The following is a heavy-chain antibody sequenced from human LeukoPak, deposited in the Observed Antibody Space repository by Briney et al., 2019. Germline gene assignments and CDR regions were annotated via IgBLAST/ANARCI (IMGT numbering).Heavy chain of an antibody. CDR2: ISLTGRT. D-gene: IGHD1-26*01. Sequence: PSETLSLTCGVSGGSITSTNWWSWVRPPPGQGLEWIGEISLTGRTNYNPSLIGRVIMSLDESRNQLSLTLTSVTAAAPAMYYWTRGSGPFRPIGYWGQGTLVVVPS. V-gene: IGHV4-4*02. CDR3: TRGSGPFRPIGY. J-gene: IGHJ4*02. CDR1: GGSITSTNW.